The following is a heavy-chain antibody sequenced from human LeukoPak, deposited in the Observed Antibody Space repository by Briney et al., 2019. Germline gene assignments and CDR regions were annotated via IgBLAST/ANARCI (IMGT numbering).Heavy chain of an antibody. V-gene: IGHV4-59*08. J-gene: IGHJ4*02. D-gene: IGHD6-13*01. CDR3: ARKNRPGIAAAGSD. Sequence: PSETLSLTCTVSGGSISSYYWSWIRQPPGKGLEWIGYIYYSGSTNYNPSLKSRVTISVDTSKNQFSLKLSSVTAADTAVYHCARKNRPGIAAAGSDWGQGTLVTVSS. CDR1: GGSISSYY. CDR2: IYYSGST.